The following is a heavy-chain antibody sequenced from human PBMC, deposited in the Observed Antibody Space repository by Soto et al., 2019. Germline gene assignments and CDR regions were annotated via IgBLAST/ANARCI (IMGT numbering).Heavy chain of an antibody. Sequence: GGSLRLSCAASGFTVSSNYMSWVRQAPGKGLEWVSVIYSGGSTYYADSVKGRFTISRDNSKNTLYLQMNSLRAEDTAVYYCARDRFEAAAGPYYYYYGMDVWGQGTTVTV. CDR3: ARDRFEAAAGPYYYYYGMDV. CDR1: GFTVSSNY. V-gene: IGHV3-53*01. D-gene: IGHD6-13*01. J-gene: IGHJ6*02. CDR2: IYSGGST.